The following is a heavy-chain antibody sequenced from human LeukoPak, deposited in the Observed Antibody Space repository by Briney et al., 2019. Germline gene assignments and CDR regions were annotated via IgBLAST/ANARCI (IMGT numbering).Heavy chain of an antibody. CDR3: ARVYHGDHDY. Sequence: ASVKVSCKASGYTLSNHYMHWVRQAPGQGLEWMGWINPNSGGTNYAQKFQGRVTMTRDTSISTAYMELRSLRSDDTAVYYCARVYHGDHDYWGQGTLVTVSS. J-gene: IGHJ4*02. CDR1: GYTLSNHY. V-gene: IGHV1-2*02. D-gene: IGHD4-17*01. CDR2: INPNSGGT.